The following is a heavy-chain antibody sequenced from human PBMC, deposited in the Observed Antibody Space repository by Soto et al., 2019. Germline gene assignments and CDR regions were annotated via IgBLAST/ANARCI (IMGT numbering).Heavy chain of an antibody. CDR1: GDTFNSYA. J-gene: IGHJ6*02. V-gene: IGHV1-69*13. CDR2: IIPIFHTA. CDR3: ARVGYCNTTSCLSYYYHHGMDV. D-gene: IGHD2-2*01. Sequence: SVKVSCKASGDTFNSYAISWVRRAPGQGLEWMGGIIPIFHTANYAQKFQARVTMTADESARTAYMELSGLRSEDTAVYYCARVGYCNTTSCLSYYYHHGMDVWGQGTTVTVSS.